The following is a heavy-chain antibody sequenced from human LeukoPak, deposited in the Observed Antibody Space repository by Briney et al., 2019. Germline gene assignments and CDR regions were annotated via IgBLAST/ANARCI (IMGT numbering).Heavy chain of an antibody. CDR3: AKGDVYSSSWFFDY. Sequence: GGSLRLSCAASGFTFSSYGMHWVRQAPGKGLEWVSAISGSGGSTYYADSVKGRFTISRDNSKNTLYLQMNSLRAEDTAVYYCAKGDVYSSSWFFDYWGQGTLVTVSS. CDR1: GFTFSSYG. V-gene: IGHV3-23*01. CDR2: ISGSGGST. J-gene: IGHJ4*02. D-gene: IGHD6-13*01.